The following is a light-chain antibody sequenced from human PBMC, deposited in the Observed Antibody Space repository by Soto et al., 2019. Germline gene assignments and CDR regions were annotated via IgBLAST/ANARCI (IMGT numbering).Light chain of an antibody. J-gene: IGLJ3*02. CDR3: ATWDDSLNGWV. V-gene: IGLV1-44*01. CDR2: SNN. Sequence: QPVLTQPPSASGTPGQRVTISCSGSSSNIGRNPVNWYQQVPGTAPIVLIYSNNQRPSGVPDRFSGSQSGTSASLAISGLQSEDEADYYCATWDDSLNGWVFGGGTKLTVL. CDR1: SSNIGRNP.